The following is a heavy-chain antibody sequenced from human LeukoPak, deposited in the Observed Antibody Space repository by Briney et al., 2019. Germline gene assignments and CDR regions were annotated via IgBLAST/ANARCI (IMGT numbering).Heavy chain of an antibody. CDR2: IIPIFGTA. CDR3: ARDNLLLAYCGGDCYYFDY. CDR1: GYTLSNHA. D-gene: IGHD2-21*02. J-gene: IGHJ4*02. Sequence: VASVKVSCKGSGYTLSNHAFSWVRQAPGQGLEWMGGIIPIFGTANYAQKFQGRVTITADESTSTAYMELSSLRSEDTAVYYCARDNLLLAYCGGDCYYFDYWGQGTLVTVSS. V-gene: IGHV1-69*13.